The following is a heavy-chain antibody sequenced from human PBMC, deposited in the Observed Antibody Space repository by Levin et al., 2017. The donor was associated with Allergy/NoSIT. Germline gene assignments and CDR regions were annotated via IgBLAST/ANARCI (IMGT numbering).Heavy chain of an antibody. V-gene: IGHV3-49*04. CDR1: GFTFGDYA. D-gene: IGHD3-16*02. J-gene: IGHJ4*02. Sequence: GGSLRLSCTGSGFTFGDYAMSWVRQAPGKGLEWVGFIRNKAHGGTTEYAASVKGRLTISRDDSKSIAYLQMNGLKTEDTAVYFCARGGPPNYDYNWGSYRDGYFDYWGQGTLVTVSS. CDR3: ARGGPPNYDYNWGSYRDGYFDY. CDR2: IRNKAHGGTT.